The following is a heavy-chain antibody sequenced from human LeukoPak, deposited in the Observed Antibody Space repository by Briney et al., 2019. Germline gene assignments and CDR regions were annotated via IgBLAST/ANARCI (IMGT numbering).Heavy chain of an antibody. Sequence: GGSLRLSCVGSGFTFRSHAMSWVRQAPEKGLEFVSGIYENGGTTYYADSVKGRFSISRDNSKNTLYLQMSSLRAEDTAVYYCARPRGYYDSSGYYDSWGQGTLVTVSS. CDR2: IYENGGTT. D-gene: IGHD3-22*01. V-gene: IGHV3-23*01. CDR1: GFTFRSHA. J-gene: IGHJ4*02. CDR3: ARPRGYYDSSGYYDS.